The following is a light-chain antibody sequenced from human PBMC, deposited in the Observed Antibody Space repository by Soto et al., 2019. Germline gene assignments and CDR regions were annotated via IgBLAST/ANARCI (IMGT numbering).Light chain of an antibody. CDR1: TSYSGAGYD. CDR3: QSYDSSLSGSGV. Sequence: QSVLTQPPSVSGAPGQRVTISCTGSTSYSGAGYDVHWYQELPGAAPRLLISSHNNRPSGVPDPFFCSKSGTSASLTIIGLQAEDEGDYYCQSYDSSLSGSGVFGGGTKLTVL. J-gene: IGLJ3*02. V-gene: IGLV1-40*01. CDR2: SHN.